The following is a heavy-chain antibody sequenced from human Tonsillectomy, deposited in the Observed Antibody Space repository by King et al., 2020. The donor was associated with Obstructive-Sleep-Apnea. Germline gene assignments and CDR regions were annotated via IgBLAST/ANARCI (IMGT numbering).Heavy chain of an antibody. J-gene: IGHJ4*02. CDR1: GFIFSSYW. CDR2: INSDVSMT. CDR3: ARGGGYSYGNLTY. D-gene: IGHD5-18*01. Sequence: VQLVESGGGLVQPGGSLRLSCAASGFIFSSYWMHWVRQAPGKGLVWVSHINSDVSMTNYADSVKGRFTISRDNAKNTRYLQMNSLRAEDTAVYYCARGGGYSYGNLTYWGQGTLVTVSS. V-gene: IGHV3-74*01.